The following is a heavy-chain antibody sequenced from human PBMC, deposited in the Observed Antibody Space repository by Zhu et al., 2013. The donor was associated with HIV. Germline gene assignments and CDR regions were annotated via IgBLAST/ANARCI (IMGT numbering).Heavy chain of an antibody. Sequence: QVQLVQSGAEVKKPGSSVKVSCKASGGTFSNYTITWVRQAPGQGLEWMGGIIPIFGTAKYAQKFQDRVTITADKSTSIAYMELSSLRSEDTAVYYCARGPRIAPAVVTLYNWFDPWGQGTLVSVSS. CDR3: ARGPRIAPAVVTLYNWFDP. CDR1: GGTFSNYT. V-gene: IGHV1-69*06. J-gene: IGHJ5*02. CDR2: IIPIFGTA. D-gene: IGHD6-13*01.